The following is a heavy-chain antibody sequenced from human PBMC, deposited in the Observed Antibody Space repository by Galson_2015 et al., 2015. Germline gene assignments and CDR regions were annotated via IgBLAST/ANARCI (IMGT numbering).Heavy chain of an antibody. J-gene: IGHJ6*03. CDR2: INHSGST. CDR1: GGSISSGSYY. Sequence: ETLSLTCTVSGGSISSGSYYWSWIRQHPGKGLEWIGEINHSGSTNYNPSLKSRVTISVDTSKNQFSLKLRSVTAADTAVYYCARTKAVAAVWANYYYMDVWGKGTTVTVSS. CDR3: ARTKAVAAVWANYYYMDV. V-gene: IGHV4-39*07. D-gene: IGHD6-19*01.